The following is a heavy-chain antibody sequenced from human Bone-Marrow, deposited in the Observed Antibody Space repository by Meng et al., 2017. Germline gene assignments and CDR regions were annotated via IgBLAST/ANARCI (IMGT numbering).Heavy chain of an antibody. CDR2: VYYSGIT. CDR1: GGSISSGRYY. D-gene: IGHD3-16*01. J-gene: IGHJ5*02. CDR3: ARDLWELRYKAPFDP. Sequence: GSLRLSCAVCGGSISSGRYYWNWIRQAPGKGLEWIGSVYYSGITYYNPSLESRVTISVDTSKNQFSLKLSSVTAADTAVYYCARDLWELRYKAPFDPWGQGILVTVSS. V-gene: IGHV4-39*07.